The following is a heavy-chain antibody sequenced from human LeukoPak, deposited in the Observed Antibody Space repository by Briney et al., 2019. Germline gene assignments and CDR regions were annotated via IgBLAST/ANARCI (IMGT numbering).Heavy chain of an antibody. Sequence: PSETLSLTCGVSGGSLSGYYWNWIRQPPGKGLEWIGEINHSGSTNYNPSLKSRVTISVDTSQKQFSLRLSSVTAADTAVYYCASRGGGYSYGSRIDYWGQGTLVTVSS. CDR3: ASRGGGYSYGSRIDY. CDR2: INHSGST. J-gene: IGHJ4*02. V-gene: IGHV4-34*01. D-gene: IGHD5-18*01. CDR1: GGSLSGYY.